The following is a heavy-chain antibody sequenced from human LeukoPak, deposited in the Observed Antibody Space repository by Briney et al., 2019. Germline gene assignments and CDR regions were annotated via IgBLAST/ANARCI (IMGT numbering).Heavy chain of an antibody. J-gene: IGHJ6*02. D-gene: IGHD2-2*01. CDR3: ARFGVVVPAASYGMDV. CDR1: GYTFTSYD. V-gene: IGHV1-8*01. CDR2: MNPNSGNI. Sequence: ASVKVSCKASGYTFTSYDINWVRRATGQGLEWMGWMNPNSGNIGYAQKFQGRVTMTRNTSISTAYMELSSLRSEDTAVYYCARFGVVVPAASYGMDVWGQGTTVTVSS.